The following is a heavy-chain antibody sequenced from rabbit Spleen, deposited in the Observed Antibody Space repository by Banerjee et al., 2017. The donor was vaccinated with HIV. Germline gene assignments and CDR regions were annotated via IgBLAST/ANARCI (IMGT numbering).Heavy chain of an antibody. J-gene: IGHJ6*01. D-gene: IGHD1-1*01. CDR1: GIDFSNYNF. V-gene: IGHV1S45*01. CDR3: ARDTSSSFSSYGMDL. Sequence: QEQLEESGGGLVQPGASLTLTCKASGIDFSNYNFMCWVRQAPGKGLEWIACIDIGSSGFTYFATWAKGRFTCSKASSTTVTLQMTRLTVADTATYFCARDTSSSFSSYGMDLWGPGTLVTVS. CDR2: IDIGSSGFT.